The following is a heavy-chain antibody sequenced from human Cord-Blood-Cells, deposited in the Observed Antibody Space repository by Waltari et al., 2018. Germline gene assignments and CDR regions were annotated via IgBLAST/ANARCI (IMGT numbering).Heavy chain of an antibody. CDR2: INPNSGGT. J-gene: IGHJ2*01. CDR3: AIGVSWYFDL. CDR1: GYTFTGYY. V-gene: IGHV1-2*02. D-gene: IGHD2-21*01. Sequence: QVQLVQSGAEVKKPGASVKVSCTASGYTFTGYYMQWVRQAPGQGLERMGWINPNSGGTNYAQKFQGRVTMTRDPSISTAYMELSRLISDDTAVYHCAIGVSWYFDLWGRGTLVTVSS.